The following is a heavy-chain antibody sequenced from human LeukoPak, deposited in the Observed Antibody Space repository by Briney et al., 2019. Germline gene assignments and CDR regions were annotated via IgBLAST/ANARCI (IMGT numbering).Heavy chain of an antibody. D-gene: IGHD3-22*01. J-gene: IGHJ4*02. V-gene: IGHV3-23*01. Sequence: GGSLRLSCAASGFTFSSYAMSWVRQAPGKGLEWVSAISGSGGSTYYADSVKGRFTISRDNSKYTLYLQMNSLRAEDTAVYYCAYSSGYYYVSIIFDYWGQGTLVTVSS. CDR3: AYSSGYYYVSIIFDY. CDR1: GFTFSSYA. CDR2: ISGSGGST.